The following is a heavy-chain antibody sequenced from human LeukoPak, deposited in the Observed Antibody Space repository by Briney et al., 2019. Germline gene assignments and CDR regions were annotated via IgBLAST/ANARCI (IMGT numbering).Heavy chain of an antibody. CDR3: AKDLDIVVVPAAIWDY. Sequence: GGSLRLSCAASGFTFSSYAMSWVRQAPGKELEWVSAISGSGGSTYYADSVKGRFTISRDNSKNTLYLQMNSLRAEDTAVYYCAKDLDIVVVPAAIWDYWGQGTLVTVSS. CDR1: GFTFSSYA. CDR2: ISGSGGST. V-gene: IGHV3-23*01. D-gene: IGHD2-2*02. J-gene: IGHJ4*02.